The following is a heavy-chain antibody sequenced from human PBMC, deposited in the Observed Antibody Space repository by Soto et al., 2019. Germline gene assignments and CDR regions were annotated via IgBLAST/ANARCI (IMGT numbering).Heavy chain of an antibody. CDR1: G. Sequence: GMDWVRQAPGKGLEWVALIWHDGSNEYYADSVKGRFTISRDNSKNTLYLQMNSLRADDMAVYYCVKVGGGNDYWGQGTLVTVSS. CDR3: VKVGGGNDY. J-gene: IGHJ4*02. D-gene: IGHD1-26*01. V-gene: IGHV3-33*03. CDR2: IWHDGSNE.